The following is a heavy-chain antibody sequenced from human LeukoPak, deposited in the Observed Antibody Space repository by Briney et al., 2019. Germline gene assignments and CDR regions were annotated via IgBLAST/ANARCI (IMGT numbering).Heavy chain of an antibody. CDR2: IRSKAYGGTT. Sequence: PGGSLRLSCTASGFTFGDYAMSWFRQAPGKGLEWVGFIRSKAYGGTTDYAAPVKGRFTISRDDSKNTLYLQMNSLKTEDTAVYYCTTGSPITMIVVWGQGTLVTVSS. J-gene: IGHJ4*02. CDR1: GFTFGDYA. D-gene: IGHD3-22*01. CDR3: TTGSPITMIVV. V-gene: IGHV3-49*03.